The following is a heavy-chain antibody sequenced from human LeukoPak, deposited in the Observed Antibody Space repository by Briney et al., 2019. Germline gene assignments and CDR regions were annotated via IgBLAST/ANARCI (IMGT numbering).Heavy chain of an antibody. CDR2: IYYSGSI. CDR3: ARNRRGGDYDSSGYYDY. V-gene: IGHV4-28*05. Sequence: SETLSLTCAVSGYSISSSNWWGWIRQPPGQGLEWIGYIYYSGSIYYNPSLRSRVTMSVDTSKNQFSLKLSSVTAVDTAVYYCARNRRGGDYDSSGYYDYWGQGTLVTVSS. CDR1: GYSISSSNW. D-gene: IGHD3-22*01. J-gene: IGHJ4*02.